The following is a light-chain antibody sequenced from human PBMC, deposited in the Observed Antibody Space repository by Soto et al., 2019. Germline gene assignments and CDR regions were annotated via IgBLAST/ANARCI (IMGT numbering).Light chain of an antibody. CDR1: HSLRHSNGYNY. CDR3: MQPLQTPLLT. CDR2: LGS. Sequence: IVMTQYPLSLPVTPGEPASISCRSSHSLRHSNGYNYLDWYLQKPRQSPQLLIYLGSNRASGVPDRFSGSGSGTNFTPKISRVEAEDVGLYYCMQPLQTPLLTCGPGTKVDIK. V-gene: IGKV2-28*01. J-gene: IGKJ3*01.